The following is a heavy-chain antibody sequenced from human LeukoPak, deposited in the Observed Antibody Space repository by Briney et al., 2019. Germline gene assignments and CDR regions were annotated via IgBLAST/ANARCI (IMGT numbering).Heavy chain of an antibody. D-gene: IGHD3-10*01. CDR1: GYTFTGYY. Sequence: GASVKVSCKASGYTFTGYYMHWVRQAPGQGLEWMGWINPNSGGTNYAQKFQGRVTMTRDTSISTAYMELSRLRSDDTAVYYCAREVPQYYYGSGSYYNPNDAFDIWGQGTMVTVSS. CDR2: INPNSGGT. CDR3: AREVPQYYYGSGSYYNPNDAFDI. J-gene: IGHJ3*02. V-gene: IGHV1-2*02.